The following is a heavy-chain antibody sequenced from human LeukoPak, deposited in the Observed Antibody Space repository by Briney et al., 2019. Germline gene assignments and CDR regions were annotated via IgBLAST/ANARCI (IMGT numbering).Heavy chain of an antibody. Sequence: ASVKVSCKASGYTFTSYYMHWVRQAPGQGLEWMGIINPSGGSTSYAQKFQGRVAMTRDTSTSTVYMELSSLRSEDTAVYYCARAGQITIFGAYYFDYWGQGTLVTVSS. CDR1: GYTFTSYY. J-gene: IGHJ4*02. CDR2: INPSGGST. CDR3: ARAGQITIFGAYYFDY. D-gene: IGHD3-3*01. V-gene: IGHV1-46*01.